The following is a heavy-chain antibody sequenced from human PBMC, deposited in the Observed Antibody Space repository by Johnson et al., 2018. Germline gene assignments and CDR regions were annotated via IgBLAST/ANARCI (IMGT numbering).Heavy chain of an antibody. CDR1: GGSISSSSYY. V-gene: IGHV4-39*01. CDR3: ARHAVVCSSTSCYRGYFQH. CDR2: IYDSGST. Sequence: QVQLQESGPGLVKPSEPPSLTCTVSGGSISSSSYYWGWIRQSPGKGLEWIGSIYDSGSTYYNPSLKSRVTVAVDTSKNQFSLKLSSVTAADTAVYYCARHAVVCSSTSCYRGYFQHWGQGTLGTVSS. J-gene: IGHJ1*01. D-gene: IGHD2-2*01.